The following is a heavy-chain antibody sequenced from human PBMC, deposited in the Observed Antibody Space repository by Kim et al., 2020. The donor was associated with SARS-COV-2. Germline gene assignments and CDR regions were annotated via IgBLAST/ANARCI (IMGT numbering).Heavy chain of an antibody. Sequence: HSGSTNYNTSLKSRVAISVDTSKNQFSLKLSSVTAADTAVYYCARGRGSSWGQGTLVTVSS. CDR3: ARGRGSS. D-gene: IGHD6-13*01. CDR2: HSGST. V-gene: IGHV4-34*01. J-gene: IGHJ4*02.